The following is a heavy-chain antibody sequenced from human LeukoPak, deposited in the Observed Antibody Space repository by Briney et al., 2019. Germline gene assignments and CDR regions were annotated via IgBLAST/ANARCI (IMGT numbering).Heavy chain of an antibody. J-gene: IGHJ5*02. Sequence: SETLSLTCTVSGGSISSYYWSWIRQPPGKGLEWIGYIYYSGSTNYNPSLKSRVTISVDTSKNQFSLKLSSVTAADTAVYYCARPEVGCIGSRCYPNWFDPWGQGTLVTVSS. CDR3: ARPEVGCIGSRCYPNWFDP. CDR1: GGSISSYY. CDR2: IYYSGST. D-gene: IGHD2-15*01. V-gene: IGHV4-59*01.